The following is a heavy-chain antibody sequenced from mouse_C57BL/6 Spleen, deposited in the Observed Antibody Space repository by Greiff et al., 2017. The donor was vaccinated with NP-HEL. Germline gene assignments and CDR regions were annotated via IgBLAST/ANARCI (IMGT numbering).Heavy chain of an antibody. J-gene: IGHJ3*01. V-gene: IGHV1-61*01. D-gene: IGHD4-1*02. CDR3: AINWDGFGFAY. CDR1: GYTFTSYW. CDR2: IYPSDSET. Sequence: QVQLQQPGAELVRPGSSVKLSCKASGYTFTSYWMDWVKQRPGQGLEWIGNIYPSDSETHYNQKFKDKATLTVDKSSSTAYMQLSSLTSEDSAVYYCAINWDGFGFAYWGQWTLVTVSA.